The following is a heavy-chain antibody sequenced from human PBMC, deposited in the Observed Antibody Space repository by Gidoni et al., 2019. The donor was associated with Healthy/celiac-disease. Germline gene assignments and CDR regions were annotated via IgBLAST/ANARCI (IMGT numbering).Heavy chain of an antibody. CDR2: IYYSGST. Sequence: QLQLQESGPGLVKPSETLSLTCTVSGGSISSSSYYWGWIRQPPGKGLEWIGSIYYSGSTYYNPSLKSRVTISVDTSKNQFSLKLSSVTAADTAVYYCARHVPDIVVGPAAPYHFDYWGQGTLVTVSA. V-gene: IGHV4-39*01. D-gene: IGHD2-2*01. CDR1: GGSISSSSYY. CDR3: ARHVPDIVVGPAAPYHFDY. J-gene: IGHJ4*02.